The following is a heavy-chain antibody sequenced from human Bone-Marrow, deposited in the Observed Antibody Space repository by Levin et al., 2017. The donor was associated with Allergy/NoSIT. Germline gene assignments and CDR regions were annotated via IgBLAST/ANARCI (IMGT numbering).Heavy chain of an antibody. CDR3: ARGMETERILWFREGFDY. J-gene: IGHJ4*02. CDR2: INHSGST. D-gene: IGHD3-10*01. Sequence: SQTLSLTCAVYGGSFSGSYWSWIRQPPGKGLEWIGEINHSGSTNYNPSLKSRVTISVDTSKNQFSLKLSSVTAADTAVYYCARGMETERILWFREGFDYWGQGTLVTVSS. CDR1: GGSFSGSY. V-gene: IGHV4-34*01.